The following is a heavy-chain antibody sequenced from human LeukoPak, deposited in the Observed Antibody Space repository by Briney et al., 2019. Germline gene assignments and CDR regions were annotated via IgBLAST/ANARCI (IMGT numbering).Heavy chain of an antibody. CDR3: ARVYYRSGWPTLNWFDP. CDR2: INSDGSST. D-gene: IGHD6-19*01. CDR1: GFTFSTYW. Sequence: PGGSLRLSCAASGFTFSTYWMHWVRQAPGKVLVWVSRINSDGSSTSYADSVKGRFTISRDNAKNTLYLQMNSLRGEDTAVYYCARVYYRSGWPTLNWFDPWGQGTLVTVSS. J-gene: IGHJ5*02. V-gene: IGHV3-74*01.